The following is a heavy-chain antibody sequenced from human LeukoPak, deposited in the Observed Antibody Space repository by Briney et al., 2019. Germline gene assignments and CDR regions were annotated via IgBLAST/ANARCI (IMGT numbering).Heavy chain of an antibody. D-gene: IGHD2-2*02. Sequence: PGGSLRLSCAASGFTFRSYAMSGVPRAPGKGLEGVSAISGSGGSTYYADSVKGRFTISRDNSKNTLYLQMNSLRAEDTAVYYCAKDIAGWVVPAAIFDYWGQGTLVTVSS. CDR3: AKDIAGWVVPAAIFDY. CDR1: GFTFRSYA. J-gene: IGHJ4*02. V-gene: IGHV3-23*01. CDR2: ISGSGGST.